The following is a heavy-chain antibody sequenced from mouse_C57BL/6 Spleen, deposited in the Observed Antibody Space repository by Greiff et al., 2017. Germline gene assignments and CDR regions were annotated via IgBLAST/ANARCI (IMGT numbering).Heavy chain of an antibody. CDR2: INYDGSST. Sequence: DVQLVESEGGLVQPGSSMKLSCTASGFTFSDYYMAWVRQVPEKGLEWVANINYDGSSTYYLDSLKSRFIISRDNAKNILYLQMSSLKSEDTATYYCARALGDYAMDYWGQGTSVTVSS. D-gene: IGHD3-1*01. CDR3: ARALGDYAMDY. J-gene: IGHJ4*01. CDR1: GFTFSDYY. V-gene: IGHV5-16*01.